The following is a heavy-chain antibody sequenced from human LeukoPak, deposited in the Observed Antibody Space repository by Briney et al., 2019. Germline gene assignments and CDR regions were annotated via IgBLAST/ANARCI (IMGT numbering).Heavy chain of an antibody. CDR2: INAGNNNR. J-gene: IGHJ4*02. CDR1: GYTFTSYA. D-gene: IGHD3-10*01. V-gene: IGHV1-3*01. Sequence: ASVKVSCKASGYTFTSYAMHWVRQAPGQRLDWMGWINAGNNNRKYSEKFRGRVTITTDTSASTAYMELSSLRDEDTAVYYCARALWSGSGSNGGQPYFDHWGQGTVVAVSS. CDR3: ARALWSGSGSNGGQPYFDH.